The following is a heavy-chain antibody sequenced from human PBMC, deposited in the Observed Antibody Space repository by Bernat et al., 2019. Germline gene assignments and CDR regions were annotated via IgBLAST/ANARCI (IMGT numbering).Heavy chain of an antibody. CDR1: GYSFTSYW. Sequence: EVQLVQSGAEVKKPGESLRISCKGSGYSFTSYWISWVRQMPGKGLEWMGRIDPSDSYTNYSPSFQGHVTISADKSISTAYLQWSSLKASDTAMYYCARQGASRITIFGVGLGLFDYWGQGTLVTVSS. J-gene: IGHJ4*02. V-gene: IGHV5-10-1*03. CDR3: ARQGASRITIFGVGLGLFDY. CDR2: IDPSDSYT. D-gene: IGHD3-3*01.